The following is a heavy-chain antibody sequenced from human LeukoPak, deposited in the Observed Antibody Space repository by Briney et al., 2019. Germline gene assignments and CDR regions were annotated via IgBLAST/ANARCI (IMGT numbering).Heavy chain of an antibody. CDR3: ARDGNYVFDY. CDR1: GFTFSSYE. J-gene: IGHJ4*02. CDR2: ISSSGDTI. V-gene: IGHV3-48*03. D-gene: IGHD4-11*01. Sequence: GRSLRLSCAASGFTFSSYEMNWVRQAPGKGLEWVSYISSSGDTIYYADSVKGRFTISRDNAKNSLYLQMNSLRAEDTAVYYCARDGNYVFDYWGQGTLVTVSS.